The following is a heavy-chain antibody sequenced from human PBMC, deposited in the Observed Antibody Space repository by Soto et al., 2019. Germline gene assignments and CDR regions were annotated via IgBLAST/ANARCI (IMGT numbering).Heavy chain of an antibody. CDR2: IWYDGSNK. V-gene: IGHV3-33*01. Sequence: SGGSLRLSCAASGFTFSSYGMHWVRQAPGKGLEWVAVIWYDGSNKYYADSVKGRFTISRDNSKNTLYLQINSLRAEDTAVYSCAREADSSGYYDCCRYDYWGQGTLVTVSS. CDR1: GFTFSSYG. CDR3: AREADSSGYYDCCRYDY. D-gene: IGHD3-22*01. J-gene: IGHJ4*02.